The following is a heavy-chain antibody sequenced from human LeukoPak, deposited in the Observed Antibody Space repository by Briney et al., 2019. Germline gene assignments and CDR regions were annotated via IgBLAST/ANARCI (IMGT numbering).Heavy chain of an antibody. D-gene: IGHD3-10*01. CDR1: GFTFSSYA. J-gene: IGHJ4*02. CDR2: IGSGSSYI. Sequence: PGRSLRLSCAASGFTFSSYAMHWVRQAPGKGLEWVSSIGSGSSYIYYADSVKGRFTISRDNSKNTLYLQMNSLRAEDAAVYYCAKAWWFGDWGQGTLVTVSS. CDR3: AKAWWFGD. V-gene: IGHV3-21*04.